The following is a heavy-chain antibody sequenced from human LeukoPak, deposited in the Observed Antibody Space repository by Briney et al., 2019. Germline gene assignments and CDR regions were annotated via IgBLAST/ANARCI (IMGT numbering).Heavy chain of an antibody. CDR2: IYYSGST. CDR3: ARSTGTTMFIDY. V-gene: IGHV4-59*01. CDR1: GGSISSYY. Sequence: SETLSLTCTVSGGSISSYYWSWIRQPPGKGLEWIGYIYYSGSTNYNPSLKSRVTISVDTSKNQFSLKLSSVTAADTAVYYCARSTGTTMFIDYWGQGTLLTVSS. D-gene: IGHD3-10*02. J-gene: IGHJ4*02.